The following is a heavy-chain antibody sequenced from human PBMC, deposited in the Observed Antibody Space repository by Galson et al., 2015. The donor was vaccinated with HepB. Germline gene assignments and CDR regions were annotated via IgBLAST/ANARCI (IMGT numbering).Heavy chain of an antibody. CDR1: GYTFTGYY. V-gene: IGHV1-46*01. Sequence: SVKVSCKASGYTFTGYYMHWVRQAPGQGLEWMGIINPSGGSTSYAQKFQGRVTMTRDTSTSTVYMELSSLRSEDTAVYYCARDPHPFGLTTIYYVYWGQGTLVTVSS. CDR3: ARDPHPFGLTTIYYVY. J-gene: IGHJ4*02. D-gene: IGHD4-17*01. CDR2: INPSGGST.